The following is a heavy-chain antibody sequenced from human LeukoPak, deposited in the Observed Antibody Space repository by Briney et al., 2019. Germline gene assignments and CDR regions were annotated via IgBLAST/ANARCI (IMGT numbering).Heavy chain of an antibody. CDR1: GYTFTSYD. CDR2: MNPNSGNT. CDR3: ARRADHYDSSCYQH. J-gene: IGHJ4*02. D-gene: IGHD3-22*01. Sequence: ASVKVSYKASGYTFTSYDINWVRQAAGQGLEWMGWMNPNSGNTGYTQKFQGRVTMTRDTSTGTAFMELSSLRSEDTAVYYCARRADHYDSSCYQHWGQGTPVTVSP. V-gene: IGHV1-8*01.